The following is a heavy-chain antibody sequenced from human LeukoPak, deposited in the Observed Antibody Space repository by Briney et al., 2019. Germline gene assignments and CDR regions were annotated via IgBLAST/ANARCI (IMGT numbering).Heavy chain of an antibody. J-gene: IGHJ3*02. CDR1: GFTFSSYW. CDR2: IKQDGSEK. Sequence: GGSLRLSCAAPGFTFSSYWVSWVRQAPGKGLEWVANIKQDGSEKYYVDSVKGRFTISRDNAKNSLYLQMNSLRAEDTAVYYCARALIDAFDIWGQGTMVTVSS. V-gene: IGHV3-7*01. CDR3: ARALIDAFDI.